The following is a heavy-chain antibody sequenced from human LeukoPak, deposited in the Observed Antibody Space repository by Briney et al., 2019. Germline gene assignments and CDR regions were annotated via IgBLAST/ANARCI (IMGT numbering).Heavy chain of an antibody. V-gene: IGHV3-30*02. CDR1: GFTFSSYG. J-gene: IGHJ4*02. CDR3: VRDWAPASMQAAPFDC. Sequence: GGSLRLSCAASGFTFSSYGMHWVRQAPGKGLEWVAFIRYDGSNKYYADSVKGRFTISRDNSKNTLYLQMNSLRAEDTAVYYCVRDWAPASMQAAPFDCWGQGTLVTVSS. D-gene: IGHD2/OR15-2a*01. CDR2: IRYDGSNK.